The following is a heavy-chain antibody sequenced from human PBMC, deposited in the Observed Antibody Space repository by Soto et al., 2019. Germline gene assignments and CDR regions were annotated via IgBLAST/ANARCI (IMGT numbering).Heavy chain of an antibody. CDR1: GDSVSSSNYY. D-gene: IGHD6-19*01. J-gene: IGHJ5*02. Sequence: QVQLQESGPGLVRPSETLSLTCTVSGDSVSSSNYYWSWIRQAPVKGLDWIGYIFYSGSTKYNPSLKSRVSISVDTSKNPFSLKLKSVTAADTAFYYWARAVTTSGTQPPESTWGQGTLVTVS. CDR2: IFYSGST. CDR3: ARAVTTSGTQPPEST. V-gene: IGHV4-61*01.